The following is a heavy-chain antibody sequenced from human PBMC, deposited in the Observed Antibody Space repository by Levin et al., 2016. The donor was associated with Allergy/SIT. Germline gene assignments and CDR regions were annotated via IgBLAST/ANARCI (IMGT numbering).Heavy chain of an antibody. CDR2: IGGSGGST. J-gene: IGHJ1*01. CDR1: GFTFTSYH. CDR3: TREFCGDGGCHSFGEH. D-gene: IGHD2-15*01. Sequence: GESLKISCAASGFTFTSYHMSWVRQAPGKGLEWVSAIGGSGGSTYYADSVKGRFTISRDNSKNTLYLQMTSLRVDDTAIYYCTREFCGDGGCHSFGEHWGQGTRVIVSS. V-gene: IGHV3-23*01.